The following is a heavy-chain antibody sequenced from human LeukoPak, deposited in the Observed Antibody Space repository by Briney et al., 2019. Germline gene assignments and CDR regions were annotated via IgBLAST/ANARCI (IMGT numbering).Heavy chain of an antibody. Sequence: PSETLSLTCAVYGGSFSGYYWSWIRQPPGKGLEWIGEINHSGSTNYNPSLKSRVTISVDTSKNQFSLKLSSVTAADTAVYYCAREIVGATLAFDIWGQGTMVTVSS. J-gene: IGHJ3*02. CDR1: GGSFSGYY. CDR3: AREIVGATLAFDI. CDR2: INHSGST. D-gene: IGHD1-26*01. V-gene: IGHV4-34*01.